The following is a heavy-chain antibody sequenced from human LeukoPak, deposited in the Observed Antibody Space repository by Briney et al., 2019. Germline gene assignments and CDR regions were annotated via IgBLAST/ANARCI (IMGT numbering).Heavy chain of an antibody. CDR3: ARDLAWGAY. Sequence: GGSLRLSCVASGFTFSIYTMSWVRQAPGKGLEWVSSITSSSSSIYSADSVKGRLTISRDNAKNSLYLEMNSLRGEDTAVYYCARDLAWGAYWGQGTLVTVSS. D-gene: IGHD4/OR15-4a*01. V-gene: IGHV3-21*01. CDR1: GFTFSIYT. CDR2: ITSSSSSI. J-gene: IGHJ4*02.